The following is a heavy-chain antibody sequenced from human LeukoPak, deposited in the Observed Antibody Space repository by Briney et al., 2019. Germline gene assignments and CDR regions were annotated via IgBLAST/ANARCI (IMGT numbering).Heavy chain of an antibody. Sequence: SGTLSLTCVVSGDSISSSKWWSWVRQSPGKRLEWIGEIHHSGSANYNPSLKSRVIISVDKSENQFSLKLTSVTAADTAVYYCATKDVAAAGTPFDYWGQGTLVTVSS. J-gene: IGHJ4*02. CDR2: IHHSGSA. CDR1: GDSISSSKW. V-gene: IGHV4-4*02. D-gene: IGHD2-15*01. CDR3: ATKDVAAAGTPFDY.